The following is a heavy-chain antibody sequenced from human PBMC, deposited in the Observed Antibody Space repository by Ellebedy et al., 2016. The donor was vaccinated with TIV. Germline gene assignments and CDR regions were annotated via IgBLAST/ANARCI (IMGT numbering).Heavy chain of an antibody. V-gene: IGHV4-39*07. D-gene: IGHD7-27*01. CDR2: IYYHTGST. Sequence: MPSETLSLTCTVSGGSISSGSYYWGWIRQPPGKGLEWIGNIYYHTGSTYNSPSLKSRVTISVDTSRNQFSLKLSSVTAADTAVYYCVRSNSGSIDWFDPWGQGTLVTVSS. CDR3: VRSNSGSIDWFDP. J-gene: IGHJ5*02. CDR1: GGSISSGSYY.